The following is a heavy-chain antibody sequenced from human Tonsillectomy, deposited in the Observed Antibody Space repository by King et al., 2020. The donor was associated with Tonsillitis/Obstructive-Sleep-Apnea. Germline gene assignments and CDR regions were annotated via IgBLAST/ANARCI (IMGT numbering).Heavy chain of an antibody. CDR3: ARDYGGPPYYYMDV. Sequence: QLLQSGAEVKKPGASVNVSCKASGYTFTGYYMHWVRQAPGQGLEWMGRINPNSGGTNYAQKCQGRVTMTRDTSISTAYMELSRLRSDDTAVYYCARDYGGPPYYYMDVWGKGTTVTVSS. CDR2: INPNSGGT. D-gene: IGHD3-16*01. V-gene: IGHV1-2*06. J-gene: IGHJ6*03. CDR1: GYTFTGYY.